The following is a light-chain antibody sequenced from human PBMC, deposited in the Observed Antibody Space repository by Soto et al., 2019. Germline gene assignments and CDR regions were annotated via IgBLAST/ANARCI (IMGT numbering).Light chain of an antibody. V-gene: IGLV2-23*01. Sequence: QSALTQPASVSGSPGQSITISCTGTNSDVGSYNLVSWYQQHPGKAPKLMIYEGSKRPSGVSNRFSGSKSGNTASLTISGLPAEDEADYYCCSYAGSSTSVVFGGGTKVTVL. CDR3: CSYAGSSTSVV. CDR1: NSDVGSYNL. J-gene: IGLJ2*01. CDR2: EGS.